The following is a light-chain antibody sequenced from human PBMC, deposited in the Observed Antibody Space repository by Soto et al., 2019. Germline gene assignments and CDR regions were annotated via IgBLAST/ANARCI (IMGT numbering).Light chain of an antibody. J-gene: IGKJ5*01. CDR3: QQYNNWPAIT. Sequence: IGMSQSPATLSVSQREEATVFFEFCQSVSSNLAWYQQKPGQAPRLLIYGASTRATGIPARFSGSGSGTEFTLTISSLQSEDFAVYYCQQYNNWPAITFGQGTRLEIK. V-gene: IGKV3-15*01. CDR2: GAS. CDR1: QSVSSN.